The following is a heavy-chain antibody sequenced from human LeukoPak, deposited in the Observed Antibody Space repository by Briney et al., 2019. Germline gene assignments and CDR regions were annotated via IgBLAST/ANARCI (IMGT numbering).Heavy chain of an antibody. J-gene: IGHJ6*03. CDR2: INPSGGST. V-gene: IGHV1-46*01. CDR1: GYTFTSYY. D-gene: IGHD2-15*01. CDR3: ARDTVSGGYMDV. Sequence: ASVKVSCKASGYTFTSYYMHWVRQAPGQGLEWMGIINPSGGSTSYAQKFQGRVTMTRDMSTSTVYMELSSLRSEDTAVYYCARDTVSGGYMDVWGKGTTVTVSS.